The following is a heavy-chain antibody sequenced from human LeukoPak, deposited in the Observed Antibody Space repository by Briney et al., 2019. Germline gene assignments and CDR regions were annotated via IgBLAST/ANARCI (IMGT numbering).Heavy chain of an antibody. J-gene: IGHJ4*02. Sequence: GGSLRLSCAASGFTFSSYWMHWVRQAPGKGLEWVAFIRYDGSNKYYADSVKGRFTISRDNSKNTLYLQMNSLRAEDTAVYYCAKGGRYSYGPFDYWGQGTLVTVSS. CDR1: GFTFSSYW. D-gene: IGHD5-18*01. V-gene: IGHV3-30*02. CDR2: IRYDGSNK. CDR3: AKGGRYSYGPFDY.